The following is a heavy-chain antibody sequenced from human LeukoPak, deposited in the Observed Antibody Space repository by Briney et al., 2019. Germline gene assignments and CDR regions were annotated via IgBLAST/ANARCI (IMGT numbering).Heavy chain of an antibody. D-gene: IGHD5-18*01. CDR1: GYTFTSNY. CDR2: ISPSGGST. Sequence: GASVKVSCKAFGYTFTSNYMHWVRQAPGQGPEWMGVISPSGGSTTYAQKFQGRVTLTRDMSTSTDYLELSSLRSEDTAVYYCARIGYSYGIQYNYYMDVWGKGTTVTVSS. V-gene: IGHV1-46*01. CDR3: ARIGYSYGIQYNYYMDV. J-gene: IGHJ6*03.